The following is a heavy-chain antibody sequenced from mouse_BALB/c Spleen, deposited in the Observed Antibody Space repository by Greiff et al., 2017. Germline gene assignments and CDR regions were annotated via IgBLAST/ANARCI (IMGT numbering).Heavy chain of an antibody. V-gene: IGHV2-6-5*01. Sequence: QVQLQQSGPGLVAPSQSLSITCTVSGFSLTDYGVSWIRQPPGKGLEWLGVIWGGGSTYYNSALKSRLSISKDNSKSQVFLKMNSLQTDDTAMYYCAKHLYGNYVGFDYWGQGTTLTVSS. CDR2: IWGGGST. CDR3: AKHLYGNYVGFDY. CDR1: GFSLTDYG. D-gene: IGHD2-1*01. J-gene: IGHJ2*01.